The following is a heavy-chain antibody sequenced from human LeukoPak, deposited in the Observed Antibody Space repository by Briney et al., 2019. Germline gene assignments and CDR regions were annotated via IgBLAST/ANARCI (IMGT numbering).Heavy chain of an antibody. Sequence: GGSLRLSCAASGFTFDDYGMSWVRQAPGKGLEWVSTINGNGAATYYADSFKGRFLISRDDSKSTVYLRMNKLKVEDSGLYYCAKERSLRQQLGYYFDSWGQGTVVTVSS. CDR2: INGNGAAT. J-gene: IGHJ4*02. CDR3: AKERSLRQQLGYYFDS. V-gene: IGHV3-20*04. CDR1: GFTFDDYG. D-gene: IGHD6-13*01.